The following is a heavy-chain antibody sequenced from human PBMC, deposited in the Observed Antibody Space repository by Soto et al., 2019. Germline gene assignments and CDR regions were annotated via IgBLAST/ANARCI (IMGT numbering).Heavy chain of an antibody. D-gene: IGHD3-3*01. J-gene: IGHJ4*02. CDR2: IYYTGNT. V-gene: IGHV4-31*03. CDR1: GGSISSGSYY. Sequence: KPSETLSLTCTVSGGSISSGSYYWSWIRQHPGRGLEWIGYIYYTGNTYYNPSLKSRLAISVDTSKNQFSLKLTSVTAADTAVYYCARDPRRAYYHDHWGQGTLLTVSS. CDR3: ARDPRRAYYHDH.